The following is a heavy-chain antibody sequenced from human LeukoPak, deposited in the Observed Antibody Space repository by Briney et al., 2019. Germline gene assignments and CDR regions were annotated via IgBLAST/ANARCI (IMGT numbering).Heavy chain of an antibody. V-gene: IGHV3-7*01. D-gene: IGHD3-9*01. CDR2: IKQDGSEK. CDR3: AGDADYDILTGYYGAQGPFDY. J-gene: IGHJ4*02. Sequence: GGSLRLSCAASGFTFSSYWMSWVRQAPGKGLEWVANIKQDGSEKYYVDSVKGRFTISRDNAKNSLYLQMNSLRAEDTAVYYCAGDADYDILTGYYGAQGPFDYWGQGTLVTVSS. CDR1: GFTFSSYW.